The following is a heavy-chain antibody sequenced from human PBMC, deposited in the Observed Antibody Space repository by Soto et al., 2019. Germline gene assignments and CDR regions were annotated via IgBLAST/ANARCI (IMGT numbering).Heavy chain of an antibody. Sequence: GASVKVSCKASGYTFTSYGISWVRQAPGQGLEWMGWISAYNGNTNYAQKLQGRVTMTTDTSTSTAYMELRSLRSDDTAVYYCARVNEHCSGGSCYSAGLDYWGQGTLVTVSS. J-gene: IGHJ4*02. CDR3: ARVNEHCSGGSCYSAGLDY. V-gene: IGHV1-18*01. CDR1: GYTFTSYG. CDR2: ISAYNGNT. D-gene: IGHD2-15*01.